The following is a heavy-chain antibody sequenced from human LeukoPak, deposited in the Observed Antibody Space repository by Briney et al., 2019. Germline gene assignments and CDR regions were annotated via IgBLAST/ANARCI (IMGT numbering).Heavy chain of an antibody. CDR2: ISAYNGIT. V-gene: IGHV1-18*01. CDR3: ARMPLGEVATIVRFDP. D-gene: IGHD5-12*01. Sequence: GASVEVSCKASGYTFTSYGISWVRQAPGQGLEWMGWISAYNGITNYAQKLQGRVTMTTDTSTSTAYMELRSLRSDDTAVYYCARMPLGEVATIVRFDPWGQGTLVTVSS. J-gene: IGHJ5*02. CDR1: GYTFTSYG.